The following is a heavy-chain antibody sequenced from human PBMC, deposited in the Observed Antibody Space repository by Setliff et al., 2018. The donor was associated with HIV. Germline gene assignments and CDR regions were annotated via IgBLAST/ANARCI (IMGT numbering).Heavy chain of an antibody. CDR2: IDWDGET. CDR3: ARMGGDLTHFAY. V-gene: IGHV2-70*19. Sequence: PTLVNPTQTVTLTCSFSGFSISTNGVSVSWVRRPPGRALDWLARIDWDGETHYTTSLKTRLTISKDTTNNRVVLTMTNMDPVDTAAYFCARMGGDLTHFAYWGPGTLVTVSS. J-gene: IGHJ4*02. D-gene: IGHD3-16*01. CDR1: GFSISTNGVS.